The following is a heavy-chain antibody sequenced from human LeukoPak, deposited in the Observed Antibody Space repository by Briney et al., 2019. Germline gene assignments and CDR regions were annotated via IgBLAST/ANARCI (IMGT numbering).Heavy chain of an antibody. V-gene: IGHV1-46*01. CDR1: GYTFTSYY. CDR3: ARKNSGIDY. D-gene: IGHD1-7*01. Sequence: ASVKVSCKASGYTFTSYYIHWVRQAPGQGLEWMGIINPSGGSTAYARKFQGRVTMTRDTSTSTVYMELSSLRSEDTAVYYCARKNSGIDYWGQGTLVTVSS. CDR2: INPSGGST. J-gene: IGHJ4*02.